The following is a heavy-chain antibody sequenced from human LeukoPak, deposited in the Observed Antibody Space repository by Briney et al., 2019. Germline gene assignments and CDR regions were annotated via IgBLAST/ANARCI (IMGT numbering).Heavy chain of an antibody. D-gene: IGHD2-2*01. CDR1: GGSISSYY. CDR2: IYYSGST. J-gene: IGHJ3*02. CDR3: ARVSIYCSSTSCYEDAFDI. Sequence: SETLSLTCTVSGGSISSYYWSWIRQPPGQGLEWIGYIYYSGSTNYNPSLKSRVTISVDTSKNQFSLKLSCVTAADTAVYYCARVSIYCSSTSCYEDAFDIWGQGTMVTVSS. V-gene: IGHV4-59*01.